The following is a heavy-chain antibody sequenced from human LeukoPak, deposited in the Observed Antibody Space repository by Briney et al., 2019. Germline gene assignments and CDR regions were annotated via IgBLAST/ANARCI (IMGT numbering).Heavy chain of an antibody. CDR1: GYTFTSYH. CDR3: ARDQRYSGAWYDEGGYYFDY. D-gene: IGHD6-19*01. V-gene: IGHV1-2*02. Sequence: ASVKVSCKASGYTFTSYHITWVRQAPGQGLEWMGWINPNSGGTNYAQKFQGRVTMTRDTSISTAYMELSRLRSDDTAVYYCARDQRYSGAWYDEGGYYFDYWGQGTPVTVSS. J-gene: IGHJ4*02. CDR2: INPNSGGT.